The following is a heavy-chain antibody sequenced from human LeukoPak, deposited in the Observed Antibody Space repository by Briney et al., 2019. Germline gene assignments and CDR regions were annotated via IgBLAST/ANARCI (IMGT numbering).Heavy chain of an antibody. D-gene: IGHD4-17*01. CDR2: ISAYDGNT. CDR1: GYTFSNYG. CDR3: ARTNSNDYAGYPLRYSFDY. Sequence: GASVKVSCKASGYTFSNYGISWVRQAPGQGLEWMGWISAYDGNTNYAQNFQGRVTMTTDTSTSTAYMELRSLRSDDTARYYCARTNSNDYAGYPLRYSFDYWGQGTLVTVSS. J-gene: IGHJ4*02. V-gene: IGHV1-18*01.